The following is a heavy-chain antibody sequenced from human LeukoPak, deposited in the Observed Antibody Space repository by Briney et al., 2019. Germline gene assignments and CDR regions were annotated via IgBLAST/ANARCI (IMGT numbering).Heavy chain of an antibody. CDR2: INHNSGGT. Sequence: GASVQFSCKASGSTFTGYYMHWVRPAPGQGLELMGWINHNSGGTNYAQKFQGRVTMTRDTSISTAYMELSRLRSDDTAVYYCARPMDSSSGWYGFAFDIWGQGTMVTVSS. J-gene: IGHJ3*02. CDR1: GSTFTGYY. CDR3: ARPMDSSSGWYGFAFDI. D-gene: IGHD6-19*01. V-gene: IGHV1-2*02.